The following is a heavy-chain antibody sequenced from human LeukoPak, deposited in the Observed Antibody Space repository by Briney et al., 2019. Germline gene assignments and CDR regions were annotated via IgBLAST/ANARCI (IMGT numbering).Heavy chain of an antibody. CDR2: ISWNSGSI. D-gene: IGHD5-18*01. V-gene: IGHV3-9*01. J-gene: IGHJ3*02. CDR3: AKDRGYSYGSDAFDI. CDR1: GFTFDDYA. Sequence: PGRSLRLSCAASGFTFDDYAMHWVRHAPGKGLEWVSGISWNSGSIGYADSVKGRFTISRDNAKNSLYLQMNSLRAEDTALYYCAKDRGYSYGSDAFDIWGQGTMVTVSS.